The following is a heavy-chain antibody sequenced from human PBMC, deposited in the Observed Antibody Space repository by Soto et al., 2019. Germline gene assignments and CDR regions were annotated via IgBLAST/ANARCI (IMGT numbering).Heavy chain of an antibody. D-gene: IGHD5-12*01. V-gene: IGHV3-23*01. J-gene: IGHJ4*02. CDR3: AKFSGTRTGYDEFDF. Sequence: GGSLRLSCAASGFTFSSYALSWVRQAPGKGLEWVSGISGSGGSTYYADSVKGRFTISRDNSKNTLYLVMNSLRAEDTAVFYCAKFSGTRTGYDEFDFWGQGTLVTVSS. CDR2: ISGSGGST. CDR1: GFTFSSYA.